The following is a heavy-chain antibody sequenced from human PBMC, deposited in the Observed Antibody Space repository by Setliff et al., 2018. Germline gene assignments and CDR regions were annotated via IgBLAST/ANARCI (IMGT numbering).Heavy chain of an antibody. D-gene: IGHD2-21*01. J-gene: IGHJ4*02. V-gene: IGHV4-59*01. CDR2: IHYSGST. CDR1: GGSISTFY. Sequence: SETLSLTCTVSGGSISTFYWSWIRQSPEKGLEWIAYIHYSGSTNQNPSLKSRVTISLDTPKNQFSLKLSYMTAADTAVYYCARFLDPRDGYQNSPGFDFWGQGALVTVSS. CDR3: ARFLDPRDGYQNSPGFDF.